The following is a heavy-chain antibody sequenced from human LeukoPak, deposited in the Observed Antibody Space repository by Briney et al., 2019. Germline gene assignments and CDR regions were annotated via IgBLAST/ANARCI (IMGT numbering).Heavy chain of an antibody. CDR2: ISGDADST. V-gene: IGHV3-23*01. CDR1: GFTFSNYA. CDR3: AKKEGGFDH. D-gene: IGHD1-26*01. Sequence: GGSLRLSCAAFGFTFSNYAMSWVRQAPGRGLEWVSAISGDADSTYYADSVKGRFTISRDNSKNTLYLQVNSLKADDTAVYYCAKKEGGFDHWGQGALVTVSS. J-gene: IGHJ4*02.